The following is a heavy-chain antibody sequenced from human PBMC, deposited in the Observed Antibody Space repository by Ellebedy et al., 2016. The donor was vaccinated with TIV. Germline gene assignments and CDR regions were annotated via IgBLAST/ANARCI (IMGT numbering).Heavy chain of an antibody. CDR1: RYTFTGYY. Sequence: ASVKVSXKASRYTFTGYYMHWVRQAPGQGLEWMGWINPNSGGTNYAQKFQGRVTMTRDTSISTAYMELSRLRSDDTAVYYCAREETNDSGMDVWGQGTTVTVSS. J-gene: IGHJ6*02. CDR3: AREETNDSGMDV. D-gene: IGHD1-1*01. CDR2: INPNSGGT. V-gene: IGHV1-2*02.